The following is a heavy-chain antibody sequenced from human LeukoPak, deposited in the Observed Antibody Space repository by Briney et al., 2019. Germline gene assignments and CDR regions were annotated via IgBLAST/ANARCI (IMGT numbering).Heavy chain of an antibody. D-gene: IGHD4-23*01. CDR2: IKSDGSSS. Sequence: GGSLRLSCAASGFTFSSYFWMHWVRQGPGKGLVWVSRIKSDGSSSTYADSVKGRFPISRDNAKNSLYLQMNTLRAEDTAVYYCVRDLDLGGYSSFEYWGQGTLVTVSS. V-gene: IGHV3-74*01. J-gene: IGHJ4*02. CDR3: VRDLDLGGYSSFEY. CDR1: GFTFSSYFW.